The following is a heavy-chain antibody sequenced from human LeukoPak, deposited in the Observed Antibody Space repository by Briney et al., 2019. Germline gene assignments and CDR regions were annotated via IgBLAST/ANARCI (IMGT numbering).Heavy chain of an antibody. V-gene: IGHV3-23*01. CDR1: GFTFSSYA. CDR3: ARVQGYYFDY. Sequence: GGSLRLSCAASGFTFSSYAMSWVRQAPGKGLEWVSAISGGGGSTYYADSVKGRFTISRDNSKNTLYLQMNSLRAEDTAVYYCARVQGYYFDYWGQGTLVTVSS. J-gene: IGHJ4*02. CDR2: ISGGGGST.